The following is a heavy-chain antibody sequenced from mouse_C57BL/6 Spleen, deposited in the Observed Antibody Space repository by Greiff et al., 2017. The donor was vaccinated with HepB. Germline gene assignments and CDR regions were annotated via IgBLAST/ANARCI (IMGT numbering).Heavy chain of an antibody. D-gene: IGHD1-1*01. CDR1: GFNIKDYY. J-gene: IGHJ1*03. V-gene: IGHV14-1*01. CDR3: TKGPLRSYFDV. Sequence: EVQLQQSGAELVRPGASVKLSCTASGFNIKDYYMHWVKQRPEQGLEWIGRIDPEDGDTEYAPKFQGKATMTADTSSNTAYLQLSSLTSEDTAVYYCTKGPLRSYFDVWGTGTTVTVSS. CDR2: IDPEDGDT.